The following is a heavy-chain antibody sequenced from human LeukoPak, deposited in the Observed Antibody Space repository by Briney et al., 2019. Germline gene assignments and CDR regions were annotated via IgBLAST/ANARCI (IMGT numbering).Heavy chain of an antibody. V-gene: IGHV4-34*01. Sequence: PSETLSLTCAVYGGSFSGYYWSWIRQPPGKGLEWIGEINHSGSTNYNPSLKSRVTISVDTSKNQFSLKLSSVTAAATAVYYCARYSAAAASYFDYWGQGTLVTVSS. CDR3: ARYSAAAASYFDY. CDR2: INHSGST. J-gene: IGHJ4*02. CDR1: GGSFSGYY. D-gene: IGHD6-13*01.